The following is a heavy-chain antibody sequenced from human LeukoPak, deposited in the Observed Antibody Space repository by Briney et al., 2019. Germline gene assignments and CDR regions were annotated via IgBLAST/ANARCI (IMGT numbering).Heavy chain of an antibody. Sequence: PGRSLRLSCAASGFTFSSYAMHWVRQAPGKGLEWVAVISYDGSNKYYADSVKGRFTISRDNSKNTLYLQMNSLRAEDTAVYYCARGDGDPYYFDYWGQGTLVTVSS. CDR1: GFTFSSYA. V-gene: IGHV3-30*01. CDR2: ISYDGSNK. CDR3: ARGDGDPYYFDY. D-gene: IGHD4-17*01. J-gene: IGHJ4*02.